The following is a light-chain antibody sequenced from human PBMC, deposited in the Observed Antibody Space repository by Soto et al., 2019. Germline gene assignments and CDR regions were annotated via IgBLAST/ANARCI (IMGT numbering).Light chain of an antibody. J-gene: IGKJ4*01. CDR3: QQYYNWPPLT. CDR1: QSVGGN. Sequence: EIVMTQSPPTLSVSPGERVTLSCRVSQSVGGNVAWYQQRPGQAPRLLISGASTRASGVPARISGSGYGTEFTLTIISLLAEDIGVYYCQQYYNWPPLTFGGGTKVEIK. CDR2: GAS. V-gene: IGKV3-15*01.